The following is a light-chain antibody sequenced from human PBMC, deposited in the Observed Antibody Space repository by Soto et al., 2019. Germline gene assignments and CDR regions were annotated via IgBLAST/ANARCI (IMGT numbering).Light chain of an antibody. V-gene: IGLV2-14*01. CDR2: EVS. J-gene: IGLJ1*01. CDR3: SSYTSSSPRV. Sequence: QSVLTQPASVSGSPGQSITISCTGTSSDVGGYNYVSWYQQHPGKAPKLMIYEVSNRPPGVSNRFSGSKSGNTASLTISGLQAEDEADYYCSSYTSSSPRVFGTGTKVTVL. CDR1: SSDVGGYNY.